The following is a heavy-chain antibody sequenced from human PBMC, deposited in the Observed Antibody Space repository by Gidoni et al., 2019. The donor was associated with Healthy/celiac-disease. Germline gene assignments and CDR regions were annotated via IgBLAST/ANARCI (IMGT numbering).Heavy chain of an antibody. V-gene: IGHV3-30*18. CDR2: ISYDGSNK. CDR1: GSTFSSYG. J-gene: IGHJ6*02. CDR3: AKGSTGGYSYGDYYYYGMDV. Sequence: QPGRSLRLPCAASGSTFSSYGMHWVRQAPGKGLEWVAVISYDGSNKYYADSVKGRFTIARDNSKNTLYLQMNSLKAEDTAVYYCAKGSTGGYSYGDYYYYGMDVWGQGTTVTVSS. D-gene: IGHD5-18*01.